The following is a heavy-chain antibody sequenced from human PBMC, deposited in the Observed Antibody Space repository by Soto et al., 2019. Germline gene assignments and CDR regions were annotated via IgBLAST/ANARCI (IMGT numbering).Heavy chain of an antibody. V-gene: IGHV3-23*01. CDR2: IVGSAGST. Sequence: EAQLLESGGGLVQPGGSLRLSCAASGFTFSSYATSWVRQAPGKGLEWVSGIVGSAGSTYYADSVKGRFTISRDNSKNTLYLQMNSLRAEDTAIYYCAKTRTTNWESHYFDYWGQGALVTVSS. J-gene: IGHJ4*02. CDR1: GFTFSSYA. CDR3: AKTRTTNWESHYFDY. D-gene: IGHD7-27*01.